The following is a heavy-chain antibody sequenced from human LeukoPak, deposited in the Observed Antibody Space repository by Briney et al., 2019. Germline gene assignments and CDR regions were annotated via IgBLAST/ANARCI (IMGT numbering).Heavy chain of an antibody. CDR1: GFTFSSYA. D-gene: IGHD1-26*01. J-gene: IGHJ4*02. Sequence: GGSLRLSCAASGFTFSSYAMHWVRQAPGKGLEWVAVISYDGSNKYYADSVKGRFTISRDNSKNTLYLEMNSLRAEDTAIYYCAKGKGKLGAFQSDFDYWGQGTLVTVSS. CDR2: ISYDGSNK. V-gene: IGHV3-30*04. CDR3: AKGKGKLGAFQSDFDY.